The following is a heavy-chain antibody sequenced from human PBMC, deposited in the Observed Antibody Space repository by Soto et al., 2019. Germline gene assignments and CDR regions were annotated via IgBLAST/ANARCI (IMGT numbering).Heavy chain of an antibody. Sequence: GDSLKISCKGSGYSFTSYWIGWVRQMPGKGLEWMGIIYPGDSDTRYSPSFQGQVTISADKSTSTAYLQWSSLKASDTAMYYCARQVRGDFWSGYSYYYYYGMDVWGQGTTVTVSS. J-gene: IGHJ6*02. CDR1: GYSFTSYW. V-gene: IGHV5-51*01. D-gene: IGHD3-3*01. CDR2: IYPGDSDT. CDR3: ARQVRGDFWSGYSYYYYYGMDV.